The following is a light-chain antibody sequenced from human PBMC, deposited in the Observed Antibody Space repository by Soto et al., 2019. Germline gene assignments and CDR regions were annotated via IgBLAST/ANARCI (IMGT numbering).Light chain of an antibody. CDR2: DAS. Sequence: DIQMTPSPSLLSASVGDRVTIVCRASHNVGSHLNWYQQKGGGAPKLLIYDASSLQSGVPPRFSGGGSGTDFTLTISGLQPEDFANYYCQQSSSTPLTFGGGTKVGIK. V-gene: IGKV1-39*01. CDR1: HNVGSH. J-gene: IGKJ4*01. CDR3: QQSSSTPLT.